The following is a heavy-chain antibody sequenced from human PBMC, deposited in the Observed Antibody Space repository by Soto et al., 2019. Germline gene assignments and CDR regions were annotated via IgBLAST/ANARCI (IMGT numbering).Heavy chain of an antibody. CDR2: INPNSGGT. CDR1: GYTFTGYY. J-gene: IGHJ6*02. D-gene: IGHD3-10*01. CDR3: ARGNVLLWSGLGLVYYYGMDV. Sequence: ASVKVSCKASGYTFTGYYMHWVRQAPGQGLEWMGWINPNSGGTNYAQKFQGWVTMTRDTSISTAYMELSRLRSDDTAVYYCARGNVLLWSGLGLVYYYGMDVWGQGTTVTVSS. V-gene: IGHV1-2*04.